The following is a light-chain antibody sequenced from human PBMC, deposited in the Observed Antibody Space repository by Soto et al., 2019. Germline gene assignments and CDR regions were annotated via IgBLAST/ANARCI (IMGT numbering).Light chain of an antibody. CDR2: YDD. J-gene: IGLJ3*02. CDR1: SSNIGNNA. CDR3: QSYDSSLSGWV. Sequence: QSVLTQPPSVSDAPRQRVTISCSGSSSNIGNNAVNWYQQLPGKAPRLLIYYDDLRPSGVSDRFSGSKSGTSASLAITGLQAEDEADYYCQSYDSSLSGWVFGGGTKLTVL. V-gene: IGLV1-36*01.